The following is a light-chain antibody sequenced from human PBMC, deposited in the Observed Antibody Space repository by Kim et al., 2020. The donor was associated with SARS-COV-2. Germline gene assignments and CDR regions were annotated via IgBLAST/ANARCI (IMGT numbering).Light chain of an antibody. CDR3: AAWDDSLNGSV. Sequence: GQRFTIACSGSSCNVGSNTVNWYQQLPGTAPKLLIYSNNQRPSGVPDRFSGAKSGTSASLAISGLQSEDEADYYCAAWDDSLNGSVFGTGTKVTVL. J-gene: IGLJ1*01. CDR2: SNN. V-gene: IGLV1-44*01. CDR1: SCNVGSNT.